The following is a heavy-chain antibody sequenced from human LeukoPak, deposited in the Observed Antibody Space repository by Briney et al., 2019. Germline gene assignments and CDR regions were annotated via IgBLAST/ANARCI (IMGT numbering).Heavy chain of an antibody. CDR1: GYSFTSYW. V-gene: IGHV5-51*01. D-gene: IGHD6-6*01. J-gene: IGHJ6*03. CDR3: ARRGSSRDYYYYYYMDV. CDR2: IYPGDSDT. Sequence: GESLKISCMGSGYSFTSYWIGWVRQMPGKGLEWMGIIYPGDSDTRYSPSFQGQVTISADKPISTAYLQWSSLKASDTAMYYCARRGSSRDYYYYYYMDVWGKGTTVTVSS.